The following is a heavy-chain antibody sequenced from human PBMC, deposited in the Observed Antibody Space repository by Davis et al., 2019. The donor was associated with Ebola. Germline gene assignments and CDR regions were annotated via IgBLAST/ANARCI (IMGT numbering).Heavy chain of an antibody. D-gene: IGHD1-1*01. CDR1: GFTFSDYY. V-gene: IGHV3-11*01. CDR3: ARAASHNPWDYYYYGMDV. Sequence: GESLKISCAASGFTFSDYYMSWIRQAPGKGLEWVSYISSSGSTIYYADSVKGRFTISRDNAKNSLYLQMNSLRAEDTAVYYCARAASHNPWDYYYYGMDVWGQGTTVTVSS. CDR2: ISSSGSTI. J-gene: IGHJ6*02.